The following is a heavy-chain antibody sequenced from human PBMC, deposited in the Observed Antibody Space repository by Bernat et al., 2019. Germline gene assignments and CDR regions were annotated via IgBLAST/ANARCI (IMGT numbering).Heavy chain of an antibody. CDR1: GFTFSSYA. CDR3: AKGGTNILLWFGEF. CDR2: ISGSGGSP. V-gene: IGHV3-23*01. J-gene: IGHJ4*02. Sequence: EVQLLESGGGLVQPGGSLRLSCAASGFTFSSYAMSWVRQAPGKGLGWVSSISGSGGSPRNSDSVKCRFTISRVNSENTLYLQMSSLRAEDTAVYYCAKGGTNILLWFGEFWGQGTLVTVSS. D-gene: IGHD3-10*01.